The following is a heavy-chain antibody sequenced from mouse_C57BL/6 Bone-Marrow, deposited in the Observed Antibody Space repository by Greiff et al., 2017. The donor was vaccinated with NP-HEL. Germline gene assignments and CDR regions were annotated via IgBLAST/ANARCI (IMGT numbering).Heavy chain of an antibody. CDR1: GYTFTSYW. CDR3: ARDGWDGAWFAY. J-gene: IGHJ3*01. V-gene: IGHV1-58*01. CDR2: IYIGNGYT. Sequence: VQLQQPGAELVMPGASVKLSCKASGYTFTSYWMHWVKQRPGQGLEWIGYIYIGNGYTDYNEKFKGKATLTSDTSASTAYMQLSRLTSEDSAIYFCARDGWDGAWFAYWGQGTLVTVSA. D-gene: IGHD4-1*01.